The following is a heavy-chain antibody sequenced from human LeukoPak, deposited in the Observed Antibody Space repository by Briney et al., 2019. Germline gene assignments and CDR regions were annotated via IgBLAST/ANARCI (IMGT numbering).Heavy chain of an antibody. CDR3: ARLYCSSTSCYWVDV. Sequence: ASVKVSCKASGYTFTSYGISWVRQAPGQGLEWMGWISAYNGNTNYAQKLQGRVTMTTDTSTSPAYMELRSLRSDDTAVYYCARLYCSSTSCYWVDVWGKGTTVTVSS. V-gene: IGHV1-18*01. D-gene: IGHD2-2*01. J-gene: IGHJ6*04. CDR2: ISAYNGNT. CDR1: GYTFTSYG.